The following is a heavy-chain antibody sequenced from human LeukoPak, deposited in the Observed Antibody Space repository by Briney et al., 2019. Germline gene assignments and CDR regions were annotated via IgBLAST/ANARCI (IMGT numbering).Heavy chain of an antibody. CDR3: ARGSQQPYY. CDR1: GFTFSDHY. D-gene: IGHD6-13*01. V-gene: IGHV3-11*01. Sequence: GGSLRLSCAGSGFTFSDHYMSWIRQAPGKGLEWVSYISSSGDTIYYVDSVKGRFTISRDNAKNSLYLQMNSLRAEDTAVYYCARGSQQPYYWGQGTLVTVSS. J-gene: IGHJ4*02. CDR2: ISSSGDTI.